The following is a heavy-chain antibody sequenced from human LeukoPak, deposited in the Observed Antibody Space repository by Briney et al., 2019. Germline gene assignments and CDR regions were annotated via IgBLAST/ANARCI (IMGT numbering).Heavy chain of an antibody. CDR3: ARDGGSSDWYFDY. D-gene: IGHD2-2*01. CDR1: GGSITSNY. V-gene: IGHV4-59*01. Sequence: PSETLSLTCTVSGGSITSNYWSWLRQFPGKGLEWIGYIYHSGSTKYNPSLKSRVTISVDTSKNHFSLKLSSVTAADTAVYYCARDGGSSDWYFDYWGQGTLVTVSS. CDR2: IYHSGST. J-gene: IGHJ4*02.